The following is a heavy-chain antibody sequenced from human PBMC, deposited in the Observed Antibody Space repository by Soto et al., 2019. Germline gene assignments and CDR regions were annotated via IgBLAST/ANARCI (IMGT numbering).Heavy chain of an antibody. J-gene: IGHJ3*02. CDR2: IIPIFGTA. Sequence: QVQLVQSGAEVKKPGSSVKVSCKASGGTFSSYAISWVRQAPGQGLEWMGGIIPIFGTANYAQKFQGRATITADESTSTAYMELSSLRSEDTAVYYCARCEPPEGRQLGPACAFDIWGQGTMVTVSS. CDR3: ARCEPPEGRQLGPACAFDI. V-gene: IGHV1-69*01. CDR1: GGTFSSYA. D-gene: IGHD6-6*01.